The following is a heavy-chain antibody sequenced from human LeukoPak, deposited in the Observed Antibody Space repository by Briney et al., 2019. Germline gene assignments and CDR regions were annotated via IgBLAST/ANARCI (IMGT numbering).Heavy chain of an antibody. CDR2: IYPGDSDT. CDR1: VYIFTSYW. J-gene: IGHJ4*02. V-gene: IGHV5-51*01. CDR3: ARRSSGWYQDY. Sequence: GESLKISCKGSVYIFTSYWIGWVRQMPGKGLEWMGIIYPGDSDTRYSPSFQGHVTISADKSTSTAYLQWSSLKASDTAMYYCARRSSGWYQDYWGQGTLVTVSS. D-gene: IGHD6-19*01.